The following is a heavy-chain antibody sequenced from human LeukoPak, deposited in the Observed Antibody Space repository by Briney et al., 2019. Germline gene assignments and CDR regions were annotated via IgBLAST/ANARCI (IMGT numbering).Heavy chain of an antibody. J-gene: IGHJ4*02. CDR2: IYPGDSDT. Sequence: GESLKISCRGYGYSFTSYWIAWVRQMPGKGLEWMGIIYPGDSDTRYSPSFQGQVTISADKSISTAYLQWSSLKASDTAMYYCARLVQLVVVDYWGQGTLVTVSS. D-gene: IGHD2-15*01. CDR1: GYSFTSYW. CDR3: ARLVQLVVVDY. V-gene: IGHV5-51*01.